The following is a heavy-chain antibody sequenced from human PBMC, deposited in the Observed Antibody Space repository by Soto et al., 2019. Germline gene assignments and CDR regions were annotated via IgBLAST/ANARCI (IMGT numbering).Heavy chain of an antibody. D-gene: IGHD3-10*01. CDR2: IYNDGTYS. CDR1: GFIFKMYW. Sequence: EVQLVESGGGLVPPGGSVRLSCAASGFIFKMYWMHWVRRSPGKGLVWISRIYNDGTYSDYADSVRGRLTISRDNVNDTLYLQMNNLRAEDSGLYYCTRGPRPISTGTGAYWGQVTQVTVSS. CDR3: TRGPRPISTGTGAY. V-gene: IGHV3-74*01. J-gene: IGHJ4*02.